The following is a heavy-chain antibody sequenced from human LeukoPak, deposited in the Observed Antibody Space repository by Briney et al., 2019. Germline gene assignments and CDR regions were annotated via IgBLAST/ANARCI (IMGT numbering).Heavy chain of an antibody. CDR1: GGTFSRYA. D-gene: IGHD5-24*01. CDR3: ASPLRRDGYNLGY. J-gene: IGHJ4*02. Sequence: SVKVSCKASGGTFSRYAISWVRQAPGQGLEWMGGIIPMFGIANYAQKFQGRVTITADESTSTAYMELSSLGSEDTAVYYCASPLRRDGYNLGYWGQGTLVTVSS. V-gene: IGHV1-69*13. CDR2: IIPMFGIA.